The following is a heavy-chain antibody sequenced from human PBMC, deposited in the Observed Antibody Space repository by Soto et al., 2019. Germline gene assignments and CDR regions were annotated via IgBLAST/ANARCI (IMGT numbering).Heavy chain of an antibody. Sequence: SETLSLTCTVSGSSISSGSWYWSWIRQHPGKGLEWIGYIYHSGSSYYTPSLKSRATISLDTSKNQSSLKLSSVTAADTAVYCCARDYMAVVDWGQGTLVTVSS. J-gene: IGHJ4*02. CDR2: IYHSGSS. CDR3: ARDYMAVVD. D-gene: IGHD2-15*01. CDR1: GSSISSGSWY. V-gene: IGHV4-31*03.